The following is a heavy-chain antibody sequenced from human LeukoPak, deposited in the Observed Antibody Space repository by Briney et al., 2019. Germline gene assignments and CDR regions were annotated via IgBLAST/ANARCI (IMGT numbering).Heavy chain of an antibody. V-gene: IGHV5-51*01. Sequence: GESLKISCKASGYSFSSYWIGWVRQMPGKGLELMGIIYPGDSDTRYSPSFQGQVTVSADRSTSTAYLQWSSLKASDTAMYYCATALAQTHAFDIWGQGTLVTVSS. CDR1: GYSFSSYW. CDR2: IYPGDSDT. D-gene: IGHD6-13*01. CDR3: ATALAQTHAFDI. J-gene: IGHJ3*02.